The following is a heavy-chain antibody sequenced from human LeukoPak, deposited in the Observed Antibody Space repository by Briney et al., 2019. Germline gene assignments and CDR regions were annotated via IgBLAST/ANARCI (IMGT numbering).Heavy chain of an antibody. CDR2: ISGSGGST. CDR3: AKLRGTGGYQLLNYFDY. D-gene: IGHD2-2*01. V-gene: IGHV3-23*01. J-gene: IGHJ4*02. CDR1: GFTFSSYA. Sequence: PGGSLRLSCAASGFTFSSYAMSWVRQAPGKGLEWVSAISGSGGSTYYADSVKGRFTISRDNAKNSLYLQMNSLRAEDTAVYYCAKLRGTGGYQLLNYFDYWGQGTLVTVSS.